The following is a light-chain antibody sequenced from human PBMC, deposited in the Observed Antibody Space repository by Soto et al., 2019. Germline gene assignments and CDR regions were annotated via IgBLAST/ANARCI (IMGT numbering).Light chain of an antibody. Sequence: IQLTESPCSLSASACDTVILTCRASQTIRIYLNWFQHKPGQAPSLLISAASSLESGVPSRFSGSGSGTDFTLTITSLQSEDFATYYCQQSYGTPFTFGQGTRLEI. CDR2: AAS. J-gene: IGKJ5*01. CDR1: QTIRIY. V-gene: IGKV1-39*01. CDR3: QQSYGTPFT.